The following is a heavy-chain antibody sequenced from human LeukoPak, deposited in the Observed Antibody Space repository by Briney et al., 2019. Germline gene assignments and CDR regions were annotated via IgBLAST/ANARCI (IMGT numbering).Heavy chain of an antibody. D-gene: IGHD3-10*01. CDR3: TTDLGLTMMRGVVY. Sequence: VGSLRLSCAASGFTLSNASTTWVCHAPGGGVEWVGRITSTGDGATTDYASPVKGRFTMSRDNSKATMYLQMYSLEAEDTAVYYCTTDLGLTMMRGVVYWGQGALVTVSS. CDR1: GFTLSNAS. CDR2: ITSTGDGATT. J-gene: IGHJ4*02. V-gene: IGHV3-15*01.